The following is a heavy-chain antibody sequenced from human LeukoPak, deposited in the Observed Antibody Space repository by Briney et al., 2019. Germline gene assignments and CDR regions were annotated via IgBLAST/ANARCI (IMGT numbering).Heavy chain of an antibody. CDR1: GLSCSSYW. D-gene: IGHD3-22*01. V-gene: IGHV3-7*04. CDR3: VRHGTDDYDSSGYLRP. CDR2: IKHDGSET. Sequence: GGSLRLSCVASGLSCSSYWMSWVRQAPGKGLEWVANIKHDGSETYYVDSVKGRFTVFRDNAKNSLYLQMSSLRAEDTAVYYCVRHGTDDYDSSGYLRPWGQGTLVTVSS. J-gene: IGHJ5*02.